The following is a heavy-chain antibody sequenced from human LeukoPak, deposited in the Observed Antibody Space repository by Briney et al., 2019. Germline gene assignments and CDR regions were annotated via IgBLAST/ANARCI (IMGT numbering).Heavy chain of an antibody. CDR1: GFTFSSYA. Sequence: PGGSLRLSCAASGFTFSSYAMSWVRQAPGKGLEWVSAISGSGGSTYYADSVKGRFTISRDNSKNTLYLQMNSLRAEDTAVYYCAKDRGRGYNWKFLPLGTFDYWGQGTLVTVSS. V-gene: IGHV3-23*01. J-gene: IGHJ4*02. D-gene: IGHD1-1*01. CDR3: AKDRGRGYNWKFLPLGTFDY. CDR2: ISGSGGST.